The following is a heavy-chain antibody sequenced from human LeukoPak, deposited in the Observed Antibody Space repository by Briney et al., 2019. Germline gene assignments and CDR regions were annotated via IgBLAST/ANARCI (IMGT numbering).Heavy chain of an antibody. CDR3: ARHDFWSGYYTVQNAFDI. D-gene: IGHD3-3*01. CDR2: INHSGST. V-gene: IGHV4-34*01. Sequence: SETLSLTCAVYGGSFSGYYWSWIRQPPGKGLEWIGEINHSGSTNYNPSLKSRVTISVDTSKNQFSLKLSSVTAADTAVYYCARHDFWSGYYTVQNAFDIWGQGTMVTVSS. CDR1: GGSFSGYY. J-gene: IGHJ3*02.